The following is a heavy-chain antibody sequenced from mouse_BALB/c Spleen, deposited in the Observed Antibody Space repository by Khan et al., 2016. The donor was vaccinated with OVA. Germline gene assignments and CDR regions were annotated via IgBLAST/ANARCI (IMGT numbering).Heavy chain of an antibody. CDR3: ARGTFAY. J-gene: IGHJ3*01. D-gene: IGHD3-3*01. Sequence: VQLMESGPELMKPGASVKISCKASGYSFTSYYMHWVKQSHGKSLEWIGYIDTFNTDTDYNQKFKGKATLTGDKPYNTPYMQLTSLTSEDSAVYYCARGTFAYWGQGTLVTVSA. CDR1: GYSFTSYY. CDR2: IDTFNTDT. V-gene: IGHV1-34*01.